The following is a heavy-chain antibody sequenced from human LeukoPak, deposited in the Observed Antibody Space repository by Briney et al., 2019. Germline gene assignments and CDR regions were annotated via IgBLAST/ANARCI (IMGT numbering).Heavy chain of an antibody. CDR1: GGTFCSYA. Sequence: SVKVSCKASGGTFCSYAISWVRQAPGQGLEWMGGIIPIFGTANYAQKFQGRVTITADESTSTAYMELSSLRSEDTAVYYCARSISPVGIYYYYYMDVWGKGTTVTISS. V-gene: IGHV1-69*13. CDR2: IIPIFGTA. D-gene: IGHD2-21*01. CDR3: ARSISPVGIYYYYYMDV. J-gene: IGHJ6*03.